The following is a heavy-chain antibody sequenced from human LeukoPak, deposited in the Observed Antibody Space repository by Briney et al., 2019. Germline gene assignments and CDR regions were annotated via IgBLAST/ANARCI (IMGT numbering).Heavy chain of an antibody. Sequence: WIRQPPGKGLEWVGRIKSKTDGGTTDCAAPVKGRFAISRDDSNNTLSLQMNSLKTEDTAVYYCTTAQWLGAHWGQGTLVTVSS. D-gene: IGHD6-19*01. V-gene: IGHV3-15*01. CDR2: IKSKTDGGTT. CDR3: TTAQWLGAH. J-gene: IGHJ4*02.